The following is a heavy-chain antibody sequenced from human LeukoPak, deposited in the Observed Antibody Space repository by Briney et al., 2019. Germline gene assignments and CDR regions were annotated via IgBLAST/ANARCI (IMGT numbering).Heavy chain of an antibody. V-gene: IGHV4-38-2*01. D-gene: IGHD5-18*01. Sequence: SETLSLTCAVSGYSISSGYYWGWIRQPPGKGLEWIGSIYHSGSTYYNPSLKSRVTISVDTSKNQFSLKLSSVTAADTAVYYCARGSGYSYGDDAFDIWGQGTMVTVSS. CDR3: ARGSGYSYGDDAFDI. CDR1: GYSISSGYY. J-gene: IGHJ3*02. CDR2: IYHSGST.